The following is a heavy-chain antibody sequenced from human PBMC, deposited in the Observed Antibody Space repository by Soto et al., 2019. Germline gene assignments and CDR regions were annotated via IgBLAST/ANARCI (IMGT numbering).Heavy chain of an antibody. CDR3: ARVFRDYYDSSGYPDY. CDR2: IYYSGST. V-gene: IGHV4-61*01. D-gene: IGHD3-22*01. CDR1: GGSVSSGSYY. J-gene: IGHJ4*02. Sequence: SETLSLTCTVSGGSVSSGSYYWSWIRQPPGRGLEWIGYIYYSGSTNYNPSLKSRVTISVDTSKNQFSLKLSSVTAADTAVYYCARVFRDYYDSSGYPDYWGQGTLVTVSS.